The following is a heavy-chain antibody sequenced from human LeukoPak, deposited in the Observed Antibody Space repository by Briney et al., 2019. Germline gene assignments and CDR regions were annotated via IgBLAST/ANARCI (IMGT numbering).Heavy chain of an antibody. J-gene: IGHJ5*02. CDR1: GFTFSSYA. D-gene: IGHD3-9*01. CDR2: ISGSGGST. V-gene: IGHV3-23*01. CDR3: AKQPNYDILTGYPYNWFDP. Sequence: GGSLRLSCAASGFTFSSYAMSWVRQAPGKGLEWVSAISGSGGSTYYADSVKGRFTISRDNSKNTLYLQMNSLRAEDTAVYYCAKQPNYDILTGYPYNWFDPWGQGTLVTVSS.